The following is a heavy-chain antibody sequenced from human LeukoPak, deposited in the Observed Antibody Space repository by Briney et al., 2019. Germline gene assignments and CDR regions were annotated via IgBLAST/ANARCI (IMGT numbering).Heavy chain of an antibody. CDR2: IIPIFCTA. V-gene: IGHV1-69*13. J-gene: IGHJ3*02. CDR3: DRDREPITIFGVARAEGGPFDI. Sequence: SVNVSCKASGGTFSSYALSWVGQAPGQGRDWVGWIIPIFCTANYAQKFQGRVTITAGQSPGTAYMELSSLRSEDTAVYYCDRDREPITIFGVARAEGGPFDIWGQGTMVTVSS. D-gene: IGHD3-3*01. CDR1: GGTFSSYA.